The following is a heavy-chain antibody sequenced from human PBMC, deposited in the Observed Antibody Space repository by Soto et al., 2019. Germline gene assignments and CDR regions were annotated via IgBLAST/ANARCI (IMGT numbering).Heavy chain of an antibody. CDR2: IDPSGGVT. Sequence: QVQLIQFGAEVKKPGASVKVSCRASGYTFTKFHIHWLRQAPGQGLEWMGMIDPSGGVTRDAQRFQGRITMTSDTSTSSVYMELRGLTSEDTAVYYCARDLIGHDDYETIGYYFDHWGPGTLVTVSS. J-gene: IGHJ4*02. D-gene: IGHD3-16*01. CDR3: ARDLIGHDDYETIGYYFDH. V-gene: IGHV1-46*01. CDR1: GYTFTKFH.